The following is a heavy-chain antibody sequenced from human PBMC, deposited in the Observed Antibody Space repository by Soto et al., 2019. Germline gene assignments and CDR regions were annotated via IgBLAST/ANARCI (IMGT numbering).Heavy chain of an antibody. CDR2: ISYDGSNK. V-gene: IGHV3-30*18. CDR3: AKVPMVYANLYCFWEYFDY. CDR1: GFTFSSYG. Sequence: QVQLVESGGGVVQPGRSLRLSCAASGFTFSSYGMHWVRQAPGKGLEWVAVISYDGSNKYYADSVKGRFTISRDNSKNTLYLQMNSLRAEDTAVYYCAKVPMVYANLYCFWEYFDYWGQGTLVTVSS. D-gene: IGHD2-8*01. J-gene: IGHJ4*02.